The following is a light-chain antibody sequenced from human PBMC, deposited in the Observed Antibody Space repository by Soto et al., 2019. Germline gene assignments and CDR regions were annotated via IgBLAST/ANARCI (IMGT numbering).Light chain of an antibody. CDR3: QQSYSTPRT. V-gene: IGKV1-39*01. J-gene: IGKJ1*01. CDR1: QSISSY. Sequence: DIQMTQSPSSLSASVGDRVTITCRASQSISSYLNWYQQKPGKAPKLLIYAASSLQSGVPSRFSSSGPRADFTLTISSLQPDDFATYYCQQSYSTPRTFGQGTKVDIK. CDR2: AAS.